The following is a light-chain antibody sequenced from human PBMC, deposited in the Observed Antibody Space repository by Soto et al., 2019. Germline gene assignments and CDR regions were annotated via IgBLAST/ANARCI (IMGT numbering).Light chain of an antibody. V-gene: IGKV1-5*03. Sequence: DIPMTQSPSTLSASVGDRITIXXRASQSISSWLAWYQQKPGKAPKVXIYKASSLKSGVPSRFSGSGSGTEFTLTISSLQSDDFATYYCQQYNSYSRAFGQGTKVDIK. CDR2: KAS. CDR3: QQYNSYSRA. CDR1: QSISSW. J-gene: IGKJ1*01.